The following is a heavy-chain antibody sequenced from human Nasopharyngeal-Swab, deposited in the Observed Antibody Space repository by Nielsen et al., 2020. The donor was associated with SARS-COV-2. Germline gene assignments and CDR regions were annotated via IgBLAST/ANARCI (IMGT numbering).Heavy chain of an antibody. CDR1: GGTFSSYA. Sequence: SVTVSCKASGGTFSSYAISWVRQAPGQGLEWMGGIIPIFGTANYAQKFRGRVTITADESTSTAYMELSSLRSEDTAVYYCARERDKYSGSYNFDYWGQGTLVTVSS. CDR3: ARERDKYSGSYNFDY. CDR2: IIPIFGTA. D-gene: IGHD1-26*01. V-gene: IGHV1-69*13. J-gene: IGHJ4*02.